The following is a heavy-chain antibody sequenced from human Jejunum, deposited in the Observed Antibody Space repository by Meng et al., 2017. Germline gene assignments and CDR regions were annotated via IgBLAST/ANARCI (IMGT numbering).Heavy chain of an antibody. V-gene: IGHV3-30*03. Sequence: QGQVVEAGGGVVQPGRSRRLAGAASGVTGRGYPLHWVRQAPGKGLEWVSSLSEDGKRKYYVDSVKGRFTISRDDSKNTLYLQMDSLRDEDTAVYFCARERDGSGRWGYYDYWGQGILVTVSS. J-gene: IGHJ4*02. CDR2: LSEDGKRK. CDR3: ARERDGSGRWGYYDY. D-gene: IGHD3-22*01. CDR1: GVTGRGYP.